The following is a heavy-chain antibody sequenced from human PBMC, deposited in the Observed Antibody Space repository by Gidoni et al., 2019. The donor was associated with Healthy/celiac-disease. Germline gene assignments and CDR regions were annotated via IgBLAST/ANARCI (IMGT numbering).Heavy chain of an antibody. CDR2: INPNSGGT. V-gene: IGHV1-2*04. Sequence: QVQLVQSGAEVKKPGASVQVSCKASGYTFTGYYMHWVRQAPGQGLEWMGWINPNSGGTNYAQKFQGWVTMTRDTSISTAYMELSRLRSDDTAVYYCARTAMGIYYYYGMDVWGQGTTVTVSS. J-gene: IGHJ6*02. D-gene: IGHD5-18*01. CDR3: ARTAMGIYYYYGMDV. CDR1: GYTFTGYY.